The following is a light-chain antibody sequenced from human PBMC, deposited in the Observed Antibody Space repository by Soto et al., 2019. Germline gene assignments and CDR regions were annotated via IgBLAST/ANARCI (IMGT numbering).Light chain of an antibody. CDR1: QSISSW. CDR2: DAS. J-gene: IGKJ1*01. Sequence: DIQMTQSPSTLSASVGDRVTITCQACQSISSWLAWYQQKPGKAPKLLIYDASSLESGVPSRFSGSGSGTEFTLTISSLQPDDFATYYCQQYNSYSTFGQGTKVEIK. V-gene: IGKV1-5*01. CDR3: QQYNSYST.